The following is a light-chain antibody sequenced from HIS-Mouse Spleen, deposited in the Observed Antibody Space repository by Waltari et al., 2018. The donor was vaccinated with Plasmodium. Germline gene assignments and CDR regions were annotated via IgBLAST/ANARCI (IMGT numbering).Light chain of an antibody. V-gene: IGLV2-11*01. Sequence: QSALTQPRSVSGSPGKSVTTPSTGTTSDVGALTYATWYQQHPGKAPKLMIYDVSKRPSGVPDRFSGSKSGNTASLTISGLQAEDEADYYCCSYAGSYTYVFGTGTKVTVL. J-gene: IGLJ1*01. CDR3: CSYAGSYTYV. CDR1: TSDVGALTY. CDR2: DVS.